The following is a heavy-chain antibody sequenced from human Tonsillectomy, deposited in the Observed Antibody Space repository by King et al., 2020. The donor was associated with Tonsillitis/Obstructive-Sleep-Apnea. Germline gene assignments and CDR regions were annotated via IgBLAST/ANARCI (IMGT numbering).Heavy chain of an antibody. J-gene: IGHJ4*02. D-gene: IGHD3-22*01. CDR1: GFTFSDYY. CDR2: ITPSGSNSYK. CDR3: ARTHYYDSGDYYECYFDY. Sequence: VQLVESGGGLVKPGGSLRLSCAASGFTFSDYYMSWIRQAPGKGLEWISYITPSGSNSYKDYADTVKGRFTISRDDAKNSLYLQLNSLRADDTAVYYCARTHYYDSGDYYECYFDYWGQGTLVTVSS. V-gene: IGHV3-11*06.